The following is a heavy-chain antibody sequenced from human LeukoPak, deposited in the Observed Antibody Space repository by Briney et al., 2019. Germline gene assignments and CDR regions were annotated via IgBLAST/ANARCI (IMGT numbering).Heavy chain of an antibody. CDR3: ARDPDQPALDTAMVVFDY. CDR1: GFTFSSYG. Sequence: GGSLRLSCAASGFTFSSYGMHWVRQAPGKGLEWVAVIWYDGSNKYYADSVKGRFTISRDNSKNTLYLQMNSLRAEDTAVYYCARDPDQPALDTAMVVFDYWGQGTLVTVSS. J-gene: IGHJ4*02. V-gene: IGHV3-33*08. D-gene: IGHD5-18*01. CDR2: IWYDGSNK.